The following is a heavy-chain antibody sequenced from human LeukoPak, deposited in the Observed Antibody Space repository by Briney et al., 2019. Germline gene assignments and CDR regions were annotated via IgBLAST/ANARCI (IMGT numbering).Heavy chain of an antibody. CDR3: ARGYPSRTVTTWVFDY. D-gene: IGHD4-17*01. CDR2: IYYSGST. CDR1: GGSISSYY. V-gene: IGHV4-59*12. J-gene: IGHJ4*02. Sequence: SEILSLTCTVSGGSISSYYWSWIRQPPGKGLEWIGYIYYSGSTNYNPSLKSRVTISVDTSKNQFSLKLSSVTAADTAVYYCARGYPSRTVTTWVFDYWGQGTLVTVSS.